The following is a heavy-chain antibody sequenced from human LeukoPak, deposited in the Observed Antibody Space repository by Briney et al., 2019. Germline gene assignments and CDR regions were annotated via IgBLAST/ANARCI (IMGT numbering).Heavy chain of an antibody. CDR2: INPNSGGT. V-gene: IGHV1-2*02. CDR3: ARGGLYYYDSSGSPLDY. Sequence: ASVKVSCKASGYTFTGYYMHWVRQAPGQGLEWMGWINPNSGGTNYAQKFQGRVTVTRDTSISTAYMELSRLRSDDTAVYYCARGGLYYYDSSGSPLDYWGQGTLVTVSS. CDR1: GYTFTGYY. J-gene: IGHJ4*02. D-gene: IGHD3-22*01.